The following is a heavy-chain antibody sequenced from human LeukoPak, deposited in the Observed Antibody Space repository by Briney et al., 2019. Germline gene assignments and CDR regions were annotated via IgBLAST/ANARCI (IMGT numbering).Heavy chain of an antibody. D-gene: IGHD6-19*01. CDR1: GGSISSGGYY. V-gene: IGHV4-31*03. J-gene: IGHJ5*02. CDR2: IYYSGST. Sequence: SETLSLTCTVSGGSISSGGYYWSWIRQHPGKGLEWIGYIYYSGSTYYNPSLKSRVTIPVDTSKNQFSLKLSSVTAADTAVYYCARGYSSGWYYSGRHYNWFDPWGQGTLVTVSS. CDR3: ARGYSSGWYYSGRHYNWFDP.